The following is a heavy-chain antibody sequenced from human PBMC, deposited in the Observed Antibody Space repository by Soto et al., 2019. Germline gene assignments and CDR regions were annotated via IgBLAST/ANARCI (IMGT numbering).Heavy chain of an antibody. V-gene: IGHV1-69*06. CDR3: ARDRSYYDILTGYYGSYYYYGMDV. J-gene: IGHJ6*02. CDR2: IIPIFGTA. D-gene: IGHD3-9*01. Sequence: GASVKVSCKASGGTFSSYAISWVRQAPGQGLEWMGGIIPIFGTANYAQKFQGRVTITADKSTSPAYMELSSLRSEDTAVYYCARDRSYYDILTGYYGSYYYYGMDVWGQGTTVTVSS. CDR1: GGTFSSYA.